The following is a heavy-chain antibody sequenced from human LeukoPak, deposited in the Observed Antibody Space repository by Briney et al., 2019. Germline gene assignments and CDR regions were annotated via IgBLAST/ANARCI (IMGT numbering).Heavy chain of an antibody. CDR1: GFTFTSYA. V-gene: IGHV3-7*03. CDR2: IDHNGNVN. Sequence: GGSLRLSCAASGFTFTSYAMNWARQAPGEGLEWVASIDHNGNVNYYVDSVKGRFTISRDNAKNSLYLQMSNLRAEDTAVYFCARGGGLDVWGQGATVTVSS. J-gene: IGHJ6*02. CDR3: ARGGGLDV. D-gene: IGHD3-16*01.